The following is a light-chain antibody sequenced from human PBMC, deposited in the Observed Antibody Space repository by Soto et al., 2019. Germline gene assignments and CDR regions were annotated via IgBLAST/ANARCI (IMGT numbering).Light chain of an antibody. J-gene: IGKJ5*01. CDR3: QQYEVWPPIT. V-gene: IGKV3-15*01. CDR2: RAT. CDR1: HSVVDN. Sequence: EVLLTQSPAALSLSPGETATLSCRASHSVVDNLAWYQQRPGQAPRLLIYRATSRATGVPARFSGSGTGTELSLTIRSLQSEDFAVYYCQQYEVWPPITFGQGTRLELK.